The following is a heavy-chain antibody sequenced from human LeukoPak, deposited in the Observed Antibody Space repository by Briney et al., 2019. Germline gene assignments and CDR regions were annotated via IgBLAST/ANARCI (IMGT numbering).Heavy chain of an antibody. D-gene: IGHD6-19*01. Sequence: GGSLRLSCAASGFTFSSYSMNWVRQAPGKGLEWVSSISSSSSYIYYADSVKGRFTISRDNAKNSLYLQMNSLRAEDTAVYYCASSGWSMNWFDPWGQGTLVTVSS. J-gene: IGHJ5*02. V-gene: IGHV3-21*01. CDR1: GFTFSSYS. CDR2: ISSSSSYI. CDR3: ASSGWSMNWFDP.